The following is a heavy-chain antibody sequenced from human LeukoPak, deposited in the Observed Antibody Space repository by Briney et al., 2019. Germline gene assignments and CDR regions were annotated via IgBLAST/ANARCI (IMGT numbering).Heavy chain of an antibody. CDR2: INQKGSEI. V-gene: IGHV3-7*01. D-gene: IGHD5-12*01. CDR1: GFTFSNHW. CDR3: ASGYSGYDSGY. Sequence: GGSLRLSCAASGFTFSNHWMTWVRQAPGKGLEWVANINQKGSEIYYVDSVKGRFTISRDNAKNSLYLQMNSLRAEDTAVYYCASGYSGYDSGYWGQGTLVTVSS. J-gene: IGHJ4*02.